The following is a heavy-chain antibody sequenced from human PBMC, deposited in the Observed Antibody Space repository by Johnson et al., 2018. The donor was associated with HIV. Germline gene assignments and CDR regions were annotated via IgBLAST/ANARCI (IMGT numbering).Heavy chain of an antibody. D-gene: IGHD1-26*01. CDR1: GFTFSSYG. J-gene: IGHJ3*02. CDR3: AKERGTYYVVDSFDI. Sequence: QVQLVESGGGVVQPGGSLRLSCAASGFTFSSYGMHWVRQAPGKGLEWVAFIRFAGSNKYYADSVKGGFTISRDNSKNTLYLQMNSLRAEDTAVYYCAKERGTYYVVDSFDIWGQGTMVTVSS. V-gene: IGHV3-30*02. CDR2: IRFAGSNK.